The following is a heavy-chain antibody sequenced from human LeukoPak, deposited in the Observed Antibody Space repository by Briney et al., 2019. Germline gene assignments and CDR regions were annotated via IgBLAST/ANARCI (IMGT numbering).Heavy chain of an antibody. J-gene: IGHJ5*02. CDR1: GGSISSSSYY. CDR3: ARAPYGSEQCNWFDP. V-gene: IGHV4-39*07. Sequence: KPSETLSLTCTVSGGSISSSSYYWGWIRQPPGKGLEWIGSIYYSGSTYYNPSLKSRVTISVDTSKNQFSLKLSSVTAADTAVYYCARAPYGSEQCNWFDPWGQGTLVTVSS. CDR2: IYYSGST. D-gene: IGHD3-10*01.